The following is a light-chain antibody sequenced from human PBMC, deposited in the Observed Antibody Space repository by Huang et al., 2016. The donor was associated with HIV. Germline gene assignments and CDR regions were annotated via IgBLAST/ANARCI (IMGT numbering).Light chain of an antibody. V-gene: IGKV1-9*01. Sequence: IQLTQSPSSLPASVGDRLTITCRASQDISTYLAWYQQNPGRVPKLLRSGASALHSGVPSRFSCSGSGTDFTLTISSLQPEDFAMYYCQQLNSYPLTFGGGTNVEI. J-gene: IGKJ4*01. CDR1: QDISTY. CDR2: GAS. CDR3: QQLNSYPLT.